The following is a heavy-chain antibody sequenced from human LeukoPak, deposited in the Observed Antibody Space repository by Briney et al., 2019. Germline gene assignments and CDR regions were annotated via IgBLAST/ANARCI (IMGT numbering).Heavy chain of an antibody. V-gene: IGHV1-2*02. CDR1: GYTFAGYY. Sequence: ASVKVSCKASGYTFAGYYMHWVRQAPGQGLEWMGWINPNSGGTNYAQKFQGRVTMTRDTSISTAYMELSRLRSDDTAVYYCARRIAVAGRGLGYWGQGTLVTVSS. D-gene: IGHD6-19*01. CDR3: ARRIAVAGRGLGY. J-gene: IGHJ4*02. CDR2: INPNSGGT.